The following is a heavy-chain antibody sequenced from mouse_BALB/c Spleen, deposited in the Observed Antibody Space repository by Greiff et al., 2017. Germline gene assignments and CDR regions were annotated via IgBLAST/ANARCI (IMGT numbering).Heavy chain of an antibody. D-gene: IGHD1-1*01. CDR3: ARYYYGSSWYFDV. Sequence: EVQLQESGPGLVKPSQSLSLTCSVTGYSITSGYYWNWLRQFPGNKLEWMGYISYDGSNNYNPSLKNRISITRDTSKNQFFLKLNSVTTEDTATYYCARYYYGSSWYFDVWGAGTTVTVSS. CDR1: GYSITSGYY. J-gene: IGHJ1*01. V-gene: IGHV3-6*02. CDR2: ISYDGSN.